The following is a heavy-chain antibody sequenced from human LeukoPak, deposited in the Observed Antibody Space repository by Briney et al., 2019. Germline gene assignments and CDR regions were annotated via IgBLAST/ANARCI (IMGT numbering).Heavy chain of an antibody. V-gene: IGHV4-59*01. D-gene: IGHD2/OR15-2a*01. J-gene: IGHJ4*02. CDR3: ARAPEGNYLDY. CDR2: ISYSGST. CDR1: GGSISTYY. Sequence: TSETLSLTCTVSGGSISTYYWSWIRQPPGKGLEWIGYISYSGSTNYNPSLKSRLTISADTSMNRFFLDLRSVTAADTAVYYCARAPEGNYLDYWGQGTLVTVSS.